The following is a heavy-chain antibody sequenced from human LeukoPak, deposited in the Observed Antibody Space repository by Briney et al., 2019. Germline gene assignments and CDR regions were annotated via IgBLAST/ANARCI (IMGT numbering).Heavy chain of an antibody. J-gene: IGHJ4*02. D-gene: IGHD2-15*01. CDR1: GFAFSSYG. Sequence: PGRSLRLSCAASGFAFSSYGMHWVRQAPGKGLEWVAVISYDGSNKYYADSVKGRFTISRDNSRNTVYLQMNSPRAEDTAVYYCAKGRRYCSGGSCYYFDYWGQGTLVTVSS. V-gene: IGHV3-30*18. CDR3: AKGRRYCSGGSCYYFDY. CDR2: ISYDGSNK.